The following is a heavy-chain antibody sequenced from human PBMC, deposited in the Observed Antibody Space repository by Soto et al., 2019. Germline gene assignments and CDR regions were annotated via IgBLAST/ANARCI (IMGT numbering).Heavy chain of an antibody. CDR1: GFTFRTYW. Sequence: EVQLVESGGGLVQPGGSLRLSCAASGFTFRTYWLSWVRQVPGKGLEWVANISLDGSEINYVDSVKGRFTISRDNARNSLYLQMSCLRAEDTALYYCAREGSSSWYSYDYHGMAAWGQWTTVNVSS. V-gene: IGHV3-7*05. J-gene: IGHJ6*02. D-gene: IGHD6-13*01. CDR3: AREGSSSWYSYDYHGMAA. CDR2: ISLDGSEI.